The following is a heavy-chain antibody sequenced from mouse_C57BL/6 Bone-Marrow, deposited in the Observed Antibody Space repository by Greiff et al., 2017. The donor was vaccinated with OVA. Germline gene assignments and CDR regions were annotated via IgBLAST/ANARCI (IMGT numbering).Heavy chain of an antibody. CDR3: ARLGSTVVATDY. CDR2: ITPNYGTT. V-gene: IGHV1-39*01. Sequence: EVQLQQSGPELVKPGASVTISCKASGYSFTDYNMNWVKQSNGKSLEWIGVITPNYGTTSSNQKFKGKATLTVDQSSSTAYMQLNSLTSEDSAVYYCARLGSTVVATDYWGQGTTLTVSS. D-gene: IGHD1-1*01. CDR1: GYSFTDYN. J-gene: IGHJ2*01.